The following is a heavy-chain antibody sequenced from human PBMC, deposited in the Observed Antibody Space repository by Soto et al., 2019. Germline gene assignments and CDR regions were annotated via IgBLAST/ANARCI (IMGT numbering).Heavy chain of an antibody. Sequence: GGSLRLSCAASGFTFSSYAMHWVRQAPGKGLEWVAVISYDGSNKYYADSVKGRFTISRDNSKNTLYLQMNSLRAEDTAVYYCARDYHSSGWYGGLDYWGQGTLVTVSS. D-gene: IGHD6-19*01. CDR1: GFTFSSYA. CDR3: ARDYHSSGWYGGLDY. V-gene: IGHV3-30-3*01. J-gene: IGHJ4*02. CDR2: ISYDGSNK.